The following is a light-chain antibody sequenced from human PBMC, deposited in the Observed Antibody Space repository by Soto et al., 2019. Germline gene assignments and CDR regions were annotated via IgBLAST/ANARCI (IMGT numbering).Light chain of an antibody. CDR1: QSVSNNY. V-gene: IGKV3-20*01. CDR3: QQYVFSPFT. CDR2: GAS. Sequence: EIVLTQSPGTLSLSPGERATLPCRASQSVSNNYLAWYQQKPGQAPRLLIYGASSRATGIADRFSGSGSGTDFTLTISRLEPEDFAVYYCQQYVFSPFTFGGGTKVDIK. J-gene: IGKJ4*01.